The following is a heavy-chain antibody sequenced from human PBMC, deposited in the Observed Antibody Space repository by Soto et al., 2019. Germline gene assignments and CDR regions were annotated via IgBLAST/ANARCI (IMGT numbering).Heavy chain of an antibody. Sequence: ESGGGVVQPGRSLRLSCAASGFTFTNYPMHWVRQAPGKGLEWVAVMSYDGSNKYYADSVKGRFTMSRDTSKNTLYLQMNSLRAEDTAVYYCARGDYGDYGSFQHWGQGTLVTVSS. CDR1: GFTFTNYP. CDR2: MSYDGSNK. J-gene: IGHJ1*01. CDR3: ARGDYGDYGSFQH. D-gene: IGHD4-17*01. V-gene: IGHV3-30-3*01.